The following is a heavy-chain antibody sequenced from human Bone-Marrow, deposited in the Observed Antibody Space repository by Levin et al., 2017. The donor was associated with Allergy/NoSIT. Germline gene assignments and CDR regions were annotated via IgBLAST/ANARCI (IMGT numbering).Heavy chain of an antibody. CDR1: GYTFTSYA. CDR3: ARNRIFGVRVAGTVFGY. J-gene: IGHJ4*02. D-gene: IGHD3-3*02. V-gene: IGHV7-4-1*02. Sequence: RGESLKISCKASGYTFTSYAMNWVRQAPGQGLEWMGWINTNTGNPTYAQGFTGRFVFSLDTSVSTAYLQISSLKAEDTAVYYCARNRIFGVRVAGTVFGYWGQGTLVTVSS. CDR2: INTNTGNP.